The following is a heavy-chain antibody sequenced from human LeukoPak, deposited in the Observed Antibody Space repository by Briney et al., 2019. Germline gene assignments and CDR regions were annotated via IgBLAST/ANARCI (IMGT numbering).Heavy chain of an antibody. J-gene: IGHJ5*02. Sequence: GGSLRLSCAASGFTFSSYAMSWVRQAPGKGLEWVSAISGSGVSTYYADSVKGRFTVSRDNSKNTLYLQMNSLRAEDTAVYYCARDPGYSSSWDRFDPWGQGTLVTVSS. CDR1: GFTFSSYA. CDR3: ARDPGYSSSWDRFDP. CDR2: ISGSGVST. D-gene: IGHD6-13*01. V-gene: IGHV3-23*01.